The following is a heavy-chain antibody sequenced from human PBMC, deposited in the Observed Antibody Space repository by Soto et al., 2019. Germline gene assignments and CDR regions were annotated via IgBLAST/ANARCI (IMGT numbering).Heavy chain of an antibody. V-gene: IGHV1-18*01. J-gene: IGHJ6*02. D-gene: IGHD6-6*01. CDR2: ISAYNGNT. CDR1: GYTFTSYG. CDR3: ARQGSSSFPYYYYYGMDV. Sequence: QVQLVQSGAEVKKPGASVKVSCKASGYTFTSYGISWVRQAPGQGLEWMGWISAYNGNTNYAQKLQGRVTTPTDTSTSTAYMELRSLRSDDTAVYYCARQGSSSFPYYYYYGMDVWGQGTTVTVSS.